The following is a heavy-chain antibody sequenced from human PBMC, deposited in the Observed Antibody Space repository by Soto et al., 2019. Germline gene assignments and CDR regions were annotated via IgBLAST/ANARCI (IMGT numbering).Heavy chain of an antibody. CDR1: GYTITEYD. V-gene: IGHV1-8*01. Sequence: ASAKVTCKTSGYTITEYDLNWVRQAPGQGLEYMGWVSPENRNAGYAPQFRGRVSMTTDTSISTAYLELTNLTYEDTAVYYCEVTTGFWGQGTLVTVSS. D-gene: IGHD1-1*01. CDR2: VSPENRNA. J-gene: IGHJ4*02. CDR3: EVTTGF.